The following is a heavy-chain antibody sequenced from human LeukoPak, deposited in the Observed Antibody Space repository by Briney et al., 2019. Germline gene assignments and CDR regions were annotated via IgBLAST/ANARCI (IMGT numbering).Heavy chain of an antibody. Sequence: ASVKVSCKASGYTFTSYGISWVRQAPGQGLEWMGWISAYNGNTNYAQKLQGRVTMTTDTSTSTAYMELRSLRSDDTAVYYCARGLALRFLEWFPRGGFDPWGQGTLVTVSS. V-gene: IGHV1-18*01. CDR1: GYTFTSYG. CDR3: ARGLALRFLEWFPRGGFDP. D-gene: IGHD3-3*01. J-gene: IGHJ5*02. CDR2: ISAYNGNT.